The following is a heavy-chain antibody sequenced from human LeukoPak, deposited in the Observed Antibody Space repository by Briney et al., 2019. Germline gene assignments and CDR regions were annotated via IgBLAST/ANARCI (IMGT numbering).Heavy chain of an antibody. D-gene: IGHD3-22*01. Sequence: ASVKVSCKASGYTFTSYDINWGRQATGQGLEWMGWMNPNSGNTGYAQKFQGRVTMTRNTSISTAYMELSSLRSEDTAVYYCARYYYDSSGYYYRGHGMDVWGQGTTVTVSS. CDR1: GYTFTSYD. CDR2: MNPNSGNT. V-gene: IGHV1-8*01. CDR3: ARYYYDSSGYYYRGHGMDV. J-gene: IGHJ6*02.